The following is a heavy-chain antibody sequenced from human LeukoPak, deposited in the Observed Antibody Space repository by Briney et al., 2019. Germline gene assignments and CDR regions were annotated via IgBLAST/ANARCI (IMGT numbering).Heavy chain of an antibody. D-gene: IGHD3-22*01. CDR1: GFTFSSYW. Sequence: PGGSLRLSCAASGFTFSSYWMSWVRQAPGKELEWVANIKQDGSEKYYVDSVKGRFTISRDNAKNSLYLQMNSLRAEDTAVYYCARDYYDSSGYPKFRYYYYMDVWGKGTTVTVSS. J-gene: IGHJ6*03. CDR2: IKQDGSEK. CDR3: ARDYYDSSGYPKFRYYYYMDV. V-gene: IGHV3-7*01.